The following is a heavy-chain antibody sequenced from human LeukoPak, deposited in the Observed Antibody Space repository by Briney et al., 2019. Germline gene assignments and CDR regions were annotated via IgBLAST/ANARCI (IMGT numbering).Heavy chain of an antibody. J-gene: IGHJ5*02. Sequence: ETLSLTCTVSGGSISSSSYYWGWIRQPPGKGLEWIGSIYYSGSTYYNPSLKSRVTISVDTSKNQFSLKLSSVTAADTAVYYCARYVDTAMVTRFDPWGQGTLVTVSS. CDR2: IYYSGST. V-gene: IGHV4-39*01. CDR3: ARYVDTAMVTRFDP. D-gene: IGHD5-18*01. CDR1: GGSISSSSYY.